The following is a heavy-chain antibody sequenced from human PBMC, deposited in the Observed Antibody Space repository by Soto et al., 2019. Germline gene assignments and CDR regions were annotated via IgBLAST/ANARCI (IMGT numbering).Heavy chain of an antibody. CDR2: IRSKAYGGTT. J-gene: IGHJ4*02. CDR1: GFTFGDYA. Sequence: GGSLRLSCTASGFTFGDYAMSWFRQAPGKGLEWVGFIRSKAYGGTTEYAASVKGRFTISRDDSKSIAYLQMNSLKTEDTAVYYCTREGPYYYDSSGYDSAYWGQGTLVTVSS. CDR3: TREGPYYYDSSGYDSAY. V-gene: IGHV3-49*03. D-gene: IGHD3-22*01.